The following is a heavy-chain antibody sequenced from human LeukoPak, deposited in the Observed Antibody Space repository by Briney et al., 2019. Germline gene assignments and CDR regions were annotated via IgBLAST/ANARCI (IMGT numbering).Heavy chain of an antibody. D-gene: IGHD3-9*01. J-gene: IGHJ4*02. CDR2: IYHSGST. Sequence: SQTLSLTCAVSGGSISSGGYSWSWIRQPPGKGLEWTGYIYHSGSTYYNPSLKSRVTISVDRSKNQFSLKLSSVTAADTAVYYCARAPTYYDILTGYYAPHFDYWGQGTLVTVSS. CDR1: GGSISSGGYS. V-gene: IGHV4-30-2*01. CDR3: ARAPTYYDILTGYYAPHFDY.